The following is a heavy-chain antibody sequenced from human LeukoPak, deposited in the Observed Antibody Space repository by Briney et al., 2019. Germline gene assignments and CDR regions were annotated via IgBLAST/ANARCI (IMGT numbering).Heavy chain of an antibody. D-gene: IGHD1/OR15-1a*01. Sequence: PGGSLRLSCAASGFTFSSYAMSWVRQAPGKGLEWVSAISGSGGSTYYADSVKGRFTISRDNSKNTLCLQMNSLRAEDTAVYYCAKEPRGGPLTTKYGVWGQGTLVTVSS. V-gene: IGHV3-23*01. CDR2: ISGSGGST. CDR3: AKEPRGGPLTTKYGV. CDR1: GFTFSSYA. J-gene: IGHJ4*02.